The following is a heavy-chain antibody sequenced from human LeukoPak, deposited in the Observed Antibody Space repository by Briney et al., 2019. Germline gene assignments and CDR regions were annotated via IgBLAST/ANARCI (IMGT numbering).Heavy chain of an antibody. CDR3: AKGIYSSGWSYFDY. CDR1: GYTFTSYD. Sequence: ASVTVSCKASGYTFTSYDINWVRQATGQGLEWMGWMNPNSGNTGYAQKFQGRVTMTRNTSISTAYMELSSLRSEDTAVYYCAKGIYSSGWSYFDYWGHGTLVTVSS. D-gene: IGHD6-19*01. J-gene: IGHJ4*01. CDR2: MNPNSGNT. V-gene: IGHV1-8*01.